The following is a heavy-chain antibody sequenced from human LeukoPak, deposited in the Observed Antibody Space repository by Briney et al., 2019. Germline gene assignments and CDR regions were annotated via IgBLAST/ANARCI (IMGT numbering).Heavy chain of an antibody. J-gene: IGHJ4*02. D-gene: IGHD5-24*01. CDR3: AKPMKVEMATASIDY. Sequence: GGSLRLSCAASGFTFRNYAMSWVRQAPGEGLEWVSGISGSAGSTNYADSVKGRFTISRDNSKNTLYLQMNSLRAEDTAVYYCAKPMKVEMATASIDYWGQGTLVTVSS. V-gene: IGHV3-23*01. CDR1: GFTFRNYA. CDR2: ISGSAGST.